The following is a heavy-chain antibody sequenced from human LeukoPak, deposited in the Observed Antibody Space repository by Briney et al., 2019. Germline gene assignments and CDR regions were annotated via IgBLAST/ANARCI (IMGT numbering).Heavy chain of an antibody. CDR3: ARAEVTAGTKYFDL. J-gene: IGHJ2*01. Sequence: SQTLSLTCNVSGGSISSGDYFWGWIRQPPGKGLEWIGYIYYSGSAYYSPSLRSRFTIPVDTSENQFSLKLSSVTATDTAVYYCARAEVTAGTKYFDLWGRGTLVTVSS. CDR1: GGSISSGDYF. CDR2: IYYSGSA. D-gene: IGHD6-19*01. V-gene: IGHV4-30-4*01.